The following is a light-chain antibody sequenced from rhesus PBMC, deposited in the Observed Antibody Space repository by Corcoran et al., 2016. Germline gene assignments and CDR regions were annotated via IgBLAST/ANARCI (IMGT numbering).Light chain of an antibody. V-gene: IGKV4-1*01. CDR1: QSLLYSSNNKNS. Sequence: DIVMTQSPDSLAVSLGEGVTINCKSSQSLLYSSNNKNSLAWYQQKPGQAPKLLIYWASTRESGVPNRFSGSGVGTDFTLTISGLQAEDVAVNYCQQYYSTPYSFGQGTNVEIK. J-gene: IGKJ2*01. CDR2: WAS. CDR3: QQYYSTPYS.